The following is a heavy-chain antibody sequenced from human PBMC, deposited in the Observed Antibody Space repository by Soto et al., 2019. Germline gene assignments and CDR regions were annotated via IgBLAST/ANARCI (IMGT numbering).Heavy chain of an antibody. Sequence: GGALRVSCEASGFTFNTYGMHWVRQAPGKGLEWVAIISYDENTKYYADSLKGRFTISRDNSKNTLYLEINNLTPEDTAVYYCAKEVLAAGMGWFDPWGQGT. D-gene: IGHD6-13*01. CDR3: AKEVLAAGMGWFDP. V-gene: IGHV3-30*18. CDR2: ISYDENTK. CDR1: GFTFNTYG. J-gene: IGHJ5*02.